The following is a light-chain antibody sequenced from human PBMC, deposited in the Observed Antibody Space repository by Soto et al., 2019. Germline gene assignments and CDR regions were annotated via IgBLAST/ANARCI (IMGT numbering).Light chain of an antibody. J-gene: IGKJ1*01. CDR2: DAS. Sequence: EIVLTQSPGTLSLSPGERATLSCRASQSVSNNYLAWYQQNPGQAPRLLIYDASRRATGIPDRFSGSGSGTDFTLTISRLEPEDFAVYYCQHYGSTPWTFGQGTKVDIK. CDR1: QSVSNNY. V-gene: IGKV3-20*01. CDR3: QHYGSTPWT.